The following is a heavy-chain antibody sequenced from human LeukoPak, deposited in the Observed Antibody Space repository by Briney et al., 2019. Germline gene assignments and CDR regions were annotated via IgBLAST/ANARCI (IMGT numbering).Heavy chain of an antibody. J-gene: IGHJ4*02. V-gene: IGHV3-23*01. CDR1: GLTFSSYA. Sequence: GGSLSLSCAASGLTFSSYAMSWVRQAPGKGLEWVSGISGSGGSTYYADSVKGRFTISRDNSKNTLCLQMNSLRAEDTAVYYCAKSLNYRNPLDSWGQGTLVTVSS. CDR2: ISGSGGST. D-gene: IGHD1-14*01. CDR3: AKSLNYRNPLDS.